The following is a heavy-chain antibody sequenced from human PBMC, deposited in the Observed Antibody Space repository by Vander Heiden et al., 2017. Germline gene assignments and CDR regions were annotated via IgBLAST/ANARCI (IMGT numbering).Heavy chain of an antibody. V-gene: IGHV2-26*01. Sequence: QVTLKESGPVLVKPTETLTLTCTVSGLSLSDGRMGVTWIRQSPGKAPEWLAHFFSNGETSYTASLKSRLTISKDTSESQVVLSMTNMAPVDTATYYCARIRFSGTYYYYGMDVWGQGTTVTVSS. CDR3: ARIRFSGTYYYYGMDV. J-gene: IGHJ6*02. CDR1: GLSLSDGRMG. D-gene: IGHD5-12*01. CDR2: FFSNGET.